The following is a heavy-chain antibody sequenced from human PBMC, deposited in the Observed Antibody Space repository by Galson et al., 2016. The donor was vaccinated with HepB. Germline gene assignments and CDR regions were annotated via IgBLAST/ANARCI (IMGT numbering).Heavy chain of an antibody. CDR3: ARDSGDLDAFDI. D-gene: IGHD1-26*01. V-gene: IGHV4-31*03. J-gene: IGHJ3*02. CDR2: VYFSGSP. CDR1: GGSISGDDYY. Sequence: TLSLTCTVSGGSISGDDYYWSWIRQHPGKGLEWIGYVYFSGSPYYNPSLKSRVTISVDTSKNHFSLRLSSVTAADTAVYFCARDSGDLDAFDIWGQGTMVTASS.